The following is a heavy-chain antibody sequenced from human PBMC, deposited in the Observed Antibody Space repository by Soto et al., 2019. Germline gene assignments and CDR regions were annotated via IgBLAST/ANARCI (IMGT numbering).Heavy chain of an antibody. CDR3: AAMGTPVTGLYYFDY. V-gene: IGHV4-30-4*01. J-gene: IGHJ4*02. Sequence: SETLSLTCTVSGGSIINGDYYWSWIRQPPGKGLEWIGFISYSGTTHYSASLRSRVSISVDTSKNQFSLDLSSVTAADTAVYYCAAMGTPVTGLYYFDYWGQGTLVTVSS. D-gene: IGHD4-17*01. CDR2: ISYSGTT. CDR1: GGSIINGDYY.